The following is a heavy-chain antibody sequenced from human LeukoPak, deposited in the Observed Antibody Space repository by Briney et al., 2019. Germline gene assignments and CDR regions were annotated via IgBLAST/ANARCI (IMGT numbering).Heavy chain of an antibody. Sequence: TSSETLSLTCTVSGGSISSYYWSWIRQPPGKGLEWIGYIYYSGSTNYNPSLKSRVTISVDTSKNQFSLKLSSVTAADTAVYYCARDRTAVVVAATFRCDYWGQGTLVTVSS. V-gene: IGHV4-59*01. CDR1: GGSISSYY. CDR3: ARDRTAVVVAATFRCDY. J-gene: IGHJ4*02. D-gene: IGHD2-15*01. CDR2: IYYSGST.